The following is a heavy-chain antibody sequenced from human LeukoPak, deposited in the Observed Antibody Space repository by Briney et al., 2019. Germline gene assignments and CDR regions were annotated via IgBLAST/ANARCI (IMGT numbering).Heavy chain of an antibody. CDR1: GYTFTSYG. D-gene: IGHD5-12*01. V-gene: IGHV1-18*01. CDR3: AGDGYSGCDNHYGMDV. J-gene: IGHJ6*02. Sequence: GASVKVSCKASGYTFTSYGISWVRQAPGQGLEWMGWISAYNGNTNYAQKLQGRVTMTTDTSTSTAYMELRSLRSDDTAVYYCAGDGYSGCDNHYGMDVWGQGTTVTVSS. CDR2: ISAYNGNT.